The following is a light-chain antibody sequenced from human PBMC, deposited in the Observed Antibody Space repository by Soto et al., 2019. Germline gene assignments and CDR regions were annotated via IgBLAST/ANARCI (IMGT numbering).Light chain of an antibody. CDR2: AAS. V-gene: IGKV1-39*01. J-gene: IGKJ4*01. CDR1: QTISTY. Sequence: DIEMTQSPSSLSASVGDRFTITCRSSQTISTYLHWFQQKPGKAPNLLIYAASSLQSGVPSRFSGSGSGTDFTLTISSLQPEDFGTYYCQQTYSNFVSFGGGTKVAI. CDR3: QQTYSNFVS.